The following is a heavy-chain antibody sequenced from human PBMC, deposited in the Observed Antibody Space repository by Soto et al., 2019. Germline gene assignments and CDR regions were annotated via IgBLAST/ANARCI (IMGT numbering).Heavy chain of an antibody. D-gene: IGHD6-13*01. CDR1: GFTFSSYA. V-gene: IGHV3-23*01. CDR3: AKVRYSTYYFDY. Sequence: GGSLRLSCAASGFTFSSYAMSWVRQAPGKGLEWVSAISGSGGSTYYADSVKGRFAISRDNSKNTLYLQMNSLRAEDTAVYYCAKVRYSTYYFDYWGQGTLVTVSS. CDR2: ISGSGGST. J-gene: IGHJ4*02.